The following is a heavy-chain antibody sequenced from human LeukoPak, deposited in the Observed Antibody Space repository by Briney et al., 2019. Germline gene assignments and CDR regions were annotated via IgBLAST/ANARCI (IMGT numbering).Heavy chain of an antibody. CDR1: GFTVSSNY. CDR2: IYSGGST. Sequence: GGSLRLSCAASGFTVSSNYMSWDRQAPGKGLEWVSVIYSGGSTYYADSVKGRFTISRDNSKNTLYLQMNSLRAEDTAVYYCAREDKEYFDYWGQGTLVTVSS. CDR3: AREDKEYFDY. V-gene: IGHV3-53*01. J-gene: IGHJ4*02.